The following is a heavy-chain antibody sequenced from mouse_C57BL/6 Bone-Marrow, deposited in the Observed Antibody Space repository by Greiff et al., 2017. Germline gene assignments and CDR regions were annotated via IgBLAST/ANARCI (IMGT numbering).Heavy chain of an antibody. V-gene: IGHV1-69*01. CDR1: GYTFTSYW. CDR3: ATYYYGSSYENFDY. D-gene: IGHD1-1*01. CDR2: IDPSDSYT. Sequence: QVQLKQPGAELVMPGASVKLSCKASGYTFTSYWMHWVKQRPGQGLEWIGEIDPSDSYTNYNQKFKGKSTLTVDKSSSTAYMQLSSLTSEDSAVYYCATYYYGSSYENFDYWGQGTTLTVSS. J-gene: IGHJ2*01.